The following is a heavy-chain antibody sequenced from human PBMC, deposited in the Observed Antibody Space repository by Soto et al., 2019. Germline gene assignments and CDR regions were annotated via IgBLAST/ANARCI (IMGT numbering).Heavy chain of an antibody. Sequence: SETLSLTCAVSGCSISSCGYSWSWIRQPPGKGLEWIGYSYHSGSTYYNPSLKSRVTISVDRSKNQFSLKLSSVAAAETAVYYCARAPRDCSGGNCYSGESYGMDVGGLGTPVTVSS. V-gene: IGHV4-30-2*01. CDR3: ARAPRDCSGGNCYSGESYGMDV. CDR2: SYHSGST. CDR1: GCSISSCGYS. D-gene: IGHD2-15*01. J-gene: IGHJ6*02.